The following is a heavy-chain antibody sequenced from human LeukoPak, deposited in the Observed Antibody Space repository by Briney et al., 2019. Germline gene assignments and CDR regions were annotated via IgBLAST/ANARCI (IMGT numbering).Heavy chain of an antibody. V-gene: IGHV3-7*01. CDR3: ARELAGYSSGTFTWYYYYMDV. CDR2: IKQDGSEK. Sequence: GGPLRLSCAASGFTFSSYWMIWVRQAPGKGLEWVANIKQDGSEKYYVDSVKGRFTISRDNAKNSLYLQMNSLRAEDTAVYYCARELAGYSSGTFTWYYYYMDVWGKGTTVTVSS. CDR1: GFTFSSYW. J-gene: IGHJ6*03. D-gene: IGHD6-19*01.